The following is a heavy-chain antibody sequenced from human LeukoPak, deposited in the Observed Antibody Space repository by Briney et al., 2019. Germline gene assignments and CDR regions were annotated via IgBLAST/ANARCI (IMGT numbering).Heavy chain of an antibody. CDR2: IYYSDNT. CDR1: GVSISSDY. V-gene: IGHV4-59*01. CDR3: AGGNFYDSRGHPYHFHF. J-gene: IGHJ4*02. D-gene: IGHD3-22*01. Sequence: SETLSLTCTVSGVSISSDYWSWIRQPPGKGLEWIGYIYYSDNTNYNSSLKSRVTISEDTSKNQFSLKLTSVTAADTAVYYCAGGNFYDSRGHPYHFHFWGQGTLVSVSS.